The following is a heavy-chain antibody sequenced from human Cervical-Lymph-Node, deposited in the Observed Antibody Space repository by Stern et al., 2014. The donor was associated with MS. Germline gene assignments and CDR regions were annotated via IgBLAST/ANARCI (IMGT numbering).Heavy chain of an antibody. CDR3: ARDTVAMLYYFDY. D-gene: IGHD5-12*01. CDR1: GFSFSGYG. V-gene: IGHV3-33*01. J-gene: IGHJ4*02. Sequence: VQLVESGGGVVQPGRSLRLSCAASGFSFSGYGMHWVRQAPGRELEWVAVIWNDGSNKYYADSVKGRFTISRDNSKNTLFLQMDSLRAEDTAVYYCARDTVAMLYYFDYWGQGTPVTVSS. CDR2: IWNDGSNK.